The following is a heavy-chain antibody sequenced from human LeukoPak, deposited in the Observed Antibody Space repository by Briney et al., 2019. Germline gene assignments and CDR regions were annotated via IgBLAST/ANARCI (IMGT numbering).Heavy chain of an antibody. J-gene: IGHJ4*02. Sequence: SXXXXXXTXSNXWMRWVRQAPXKGLEWVANIKEDGSEKYYVDSVKGRFTISRDNARNSLYLQMNSLRAEDTAVYYCASGRQLGYWGQGTLVTVSS. D-gene: IGHD6-13*01. CDR3: ASGRQLGY. CDR1: XXTXSNXW. V-gene: IGHV3-7*01. CDR2: IKEDGSEK.